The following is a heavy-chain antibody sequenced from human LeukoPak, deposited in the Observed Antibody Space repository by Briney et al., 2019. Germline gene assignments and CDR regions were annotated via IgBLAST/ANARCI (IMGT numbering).Heavy chain of an antibody. CDR1: GFTFSSYW. CDR3: ARDKMTGDSYFDY. V-gene: IGHV3-7*01. D-gene: IGHD7-27*01. Sequence: GGSLRLSCAASGFTFSSYWMNWARQAPGKGLEWVAHIKQDGSEKNYVDSVKGRFTISRDNAKNSLLLQMDSLRAEDTAVYYCARDKMTGDSYFDYWGQGILVTVSS. CDR2: IKQDGSEK. J-gene: IGHJ4*02.